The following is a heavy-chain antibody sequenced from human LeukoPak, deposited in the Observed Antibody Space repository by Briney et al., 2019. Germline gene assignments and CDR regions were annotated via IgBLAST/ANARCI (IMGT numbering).Heavy chain of an antibody. CDR3: ARLLRYCSGGSCYSGRYYYYGMDV. J-gene: IGHJ6*02. V-gene: IGHV4-59*08. Sequence: SETLSLTCTVSGGSISSYYWSWIRQPPGKGLEWIGYIYYSGRTNYNPSLKSRVTISVDTSNNQSSLKLSSVTAADTAVYYCARLLRYCSGGSCYSGRYYYYGMDVWGQGTTVTVSS. CDR2: IYYSGRT. D-gene: IGHD2-15*01. CDR1: GGSISSYY.